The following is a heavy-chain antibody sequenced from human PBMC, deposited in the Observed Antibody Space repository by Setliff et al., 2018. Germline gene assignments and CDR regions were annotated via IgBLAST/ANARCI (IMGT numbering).Heavy chain of an antibody. CDR3: ARGRSTYFIDV. CDR1: GYTFANYG. V-gene: IGHV1-3*01. Sequence: GASVKVSCKASGYTFANYGLHWVRQAPGQRLEWMGWINAGNCDTKFSQKFQDTITMTADTSASTAYMELSSLRSEDTAVYYCARGRSTYFIDVWGKGTTVTVSS. CDR2: INAGNCDT. J-gene: IGHJ6*03.